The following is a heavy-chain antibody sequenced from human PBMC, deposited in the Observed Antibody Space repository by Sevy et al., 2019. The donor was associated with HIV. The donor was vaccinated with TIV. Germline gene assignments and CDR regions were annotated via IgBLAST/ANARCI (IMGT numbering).Heavy chain of an antibody. D-gene: IGHD1-26*01. CDR3: AREAGASAKDDAFDF. V-gene: IGHV3-30-3*01. CDR1: GLTFRSHA. CDR2: ISYDGAVR. Sequence: GGSLRLSCAASGLTFRSHAMHWVRQAPGKGLEWVTVISYDGAVRYYGESVKGRFTVSRDNSKNTLYLQMNSLRPDDTAVYYCAREAGASAKDDAFDFWGQGTMVTGSS. J-gene: IGHJ3*01.